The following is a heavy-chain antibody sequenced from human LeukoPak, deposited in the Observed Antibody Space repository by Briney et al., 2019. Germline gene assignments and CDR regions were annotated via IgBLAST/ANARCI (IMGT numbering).Heavy chain of an antibody. CDR2: IYSGGST. Sequence: GGSLRLSCAASGFTVSSDYMSWVRQAPGKGLEWVSLIYSGGSTYYADSVKGRFTISRDNSKNTLYLQMNSLRAEDTAVYYCASRDKGYYYGMDIWGQGTTVTVSS. J-gene: IGHJ6*02. CDR1: GFTVSSDY. V-gene: IGHV3-66*01. CDR3: ASRDKGYYYGMDI. D-gene: IGHD5-24*01.